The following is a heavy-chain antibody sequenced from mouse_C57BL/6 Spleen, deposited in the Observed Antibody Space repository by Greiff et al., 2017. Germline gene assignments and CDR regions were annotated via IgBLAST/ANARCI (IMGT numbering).Heavy chain of an antibody. J-gene: IGHJ2*01. CDR1: GYTFTSYT. CDR2: INPSSGYT. V-gene: IGHV1-4*01. CDR3: AREDLFDD. Sequence: VKLQESGAELARPGASVKMSCKASGYTFTSYTMHWVKQRPGQGLEWIGYINPSSGYTKYNQKFKDKATLTADKSSSTAYMQLSSLTSEDSAVYYCAREDLFDDWGQGTTLTVSS.